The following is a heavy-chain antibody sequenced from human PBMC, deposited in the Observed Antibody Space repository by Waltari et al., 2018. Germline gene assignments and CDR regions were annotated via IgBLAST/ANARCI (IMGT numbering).Heavy chain of an antibody. CDR1: GGSISSYY. CDR2: IYYSGST. V-gene: IGHV4-59*01. D-gene: IGHD3-10*01. J-gene: IGHJ4*02. CDR3: ARLRGFWFGELRYTPEHLDY. Sequence: QVQLQESGPGLVKPSETLSLTCTVSGGSISSYYWSWIRQPPGKGLEWIGYIYYSGSTNHNPSLKSRVTISVDTSKNQFSLKLSSVTAADTAVYYCARLRGFWFGELRYTPEHLDYWGQGTLVTVSS.